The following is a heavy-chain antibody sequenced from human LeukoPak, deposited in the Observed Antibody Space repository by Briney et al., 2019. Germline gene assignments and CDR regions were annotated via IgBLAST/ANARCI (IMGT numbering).Heavy chain of an antibody. J-gene: IGHJ4*02. V-gene: IGHV4-4*07. D-gene: IGHD4-17*01. CDR3: ARDDYADWTRGLDY. CDR1: GVSVSRFH. CDR2: IDATGST. Sequence: PSETLSLTCTVSGVSVSRFHWTWIRQPAGKGLDWIGRIDATGSTDCNPSLKSRVTMSLDTSKRQFSLNLRSVTAADTAVYFCARDDYADWTRGLDYWGRGTLVTVSS.